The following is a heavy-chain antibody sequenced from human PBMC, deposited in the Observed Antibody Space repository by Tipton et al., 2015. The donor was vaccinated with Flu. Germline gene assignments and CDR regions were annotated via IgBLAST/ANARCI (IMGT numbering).Heavy chain of an antibody. J-gene: IGHJ5*02. CDR2: IYHSGST. Sequence: LVQPSETLSLTCAVSGYSISSGYYWGWIRQPPGKGLEWIGSIYHSGSTYYNPSLKSRVTISVDTSKNQFSLKLSSVTAADPAVDYCARRYCSGGSCVTGWFDPWGQGTLVTVSS. CDR1: GYSISSGYY. D-gene: IGHD2-15*01. CDR3: ARRYCSGGSCVTGWFDP. V-gene: IGHV4-38-2*01.